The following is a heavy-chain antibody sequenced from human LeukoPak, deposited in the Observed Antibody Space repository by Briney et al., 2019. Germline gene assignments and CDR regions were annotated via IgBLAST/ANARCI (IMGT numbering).Heavy chain of an antibody. Sequence: GGSLRLSCAASGFTFSSYAMSWVRQAPGKGLEWVSGISGSGGSTYYADSVKGRFTISRDNSKNTLYRQMNSLRAEDTGVYFCAKLGDDIVVVPAAFFDYWGQGTLVTVSS. CDR2: ISGSGGST. CDR1: GFTFSSYA. V-gene: IGHV3-23*01. CDR3: AKLGDDIVVVPAAFFDY. J-gene: IGHJ4*02. D-gene: IGHD2-2*01.